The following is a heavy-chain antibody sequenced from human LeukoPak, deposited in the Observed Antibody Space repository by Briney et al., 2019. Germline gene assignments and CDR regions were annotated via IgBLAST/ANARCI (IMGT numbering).Heavy chain of an antibody. Sequence: GGSLRLSRVASGLPLADFAMHWVRQAPGKGVEWVSLISGDGVSTFYADSVKGRFSISRDNSKNSPYLEMNSLRTEDAAMYYCAKESGKFDYWGQGTLVAVSS. V-gene: IGHV3-43*02. D-gene: IGHD3-10*01. CDR3: AKESGKFDY. CDR2: ISGDGVST. J-gene: IGHJ4*02. CDR1: GLPLADFA.